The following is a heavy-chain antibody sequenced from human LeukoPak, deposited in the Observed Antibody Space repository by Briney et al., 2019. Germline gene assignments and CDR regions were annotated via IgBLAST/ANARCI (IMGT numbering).Heavy chain of an antibody. CDR3: ARTPQAVAGHFDY. D-gene: IGHD6-19*01. Sequence: PGGSLRLSCAASGFTFSSYAMHWVRQAPGKGLEWVAVISYDGSNKYYADSVKGRFTISRDNSKNTLYLQMNSLRAEDTAVYYCARTPQAVAGHFDYWGQGTLVTVSS. J-gene: IGHJ4*02. V-gene: IGHV3-30-3*01. CDR2: ISYDGSNK. CDR1: GFTFSSYA.